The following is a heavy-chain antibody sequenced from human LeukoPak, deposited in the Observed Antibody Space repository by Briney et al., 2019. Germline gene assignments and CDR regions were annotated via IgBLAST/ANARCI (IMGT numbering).Heavy chain of an antibody. J-gene: IGHJ4*02. CDR2: IKSKTDGGIT. Sequence: PGGSLRLSCAASGFTFKNAWMSWVRQAPGKGLEWVGRIKSKTDGGITEYAAPVKGRFTISRADSKSTLYLQMNSLKTDNTAVYYCTDRGDYGVGCGQGNPFTVSS. D-gene: IGHD4-17*01. V-gene: IGHV3-15*01. CDR1: GFTFKNAW. CDR3: TDRGDYGVG.